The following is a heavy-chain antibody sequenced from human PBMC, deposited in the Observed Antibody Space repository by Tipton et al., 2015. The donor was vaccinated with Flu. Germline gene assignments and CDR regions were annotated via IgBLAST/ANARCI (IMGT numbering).Heavy chain of an antibody. CDR3: VKHFERGFDI. Sequence: TLSLTCTVSGGSISSYYWSWIRQPAGKGLEWIGRIYTSGSPNYNPSLESRVTLSRDTSKRQFSLTLNSVTAADTAVYYCVKHFERGFDIWGQGTMVSVSS. J-gene: IGHJ3*02. V-gene: IGHV4-4*07. D-gene: IGHD3-10*01. CDR2: IYTSGSP. CDR1: GGSISSYY.